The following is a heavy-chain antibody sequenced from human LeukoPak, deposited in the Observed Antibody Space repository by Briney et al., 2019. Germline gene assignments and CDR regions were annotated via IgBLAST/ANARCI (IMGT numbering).Heavy chain of an antibody. Sequence: DYYMSWIRQPPGKGPEWIGYIYYSGSTYYNPSLESRVTISVDTSKNQFSLKLSSVTAADTAVYYCARDYYGSGSHNWFDPWGQGTLVTVSS. CDR2: IYYSGST. CDR3: ARDYYGSGSHNWFDP. J-gene: IGHJ5*02. D-gene: IGHD3-10*01. V-gene: IGHV4-30-4*08. CDR1: DYY.